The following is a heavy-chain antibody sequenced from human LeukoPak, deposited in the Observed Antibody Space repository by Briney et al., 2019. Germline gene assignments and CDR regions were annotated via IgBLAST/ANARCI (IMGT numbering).Heavy chain of an antibody. CDR3: ARVGYSGSYRYLYHFDY. J-gene: IGHJ4*02. D-gene: IGHD1-26*01. Sequence: ASVKVSCKASGYTFTGYYMHWMRQAPGQGLEWLGWINPNSGGTNYAQQFQGRVTMTRDTSISTAYMELSRLRSDDTAVYYCARVGYSGSYRYLYHFDYWGQGTLVTVSS. V-gene: IGHV1-2*02. CDR2: INPNSGGT. CDR1: GYTFTGYY.